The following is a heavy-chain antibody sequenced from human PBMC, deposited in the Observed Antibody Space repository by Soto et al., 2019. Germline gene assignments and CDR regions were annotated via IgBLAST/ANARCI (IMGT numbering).Heavy chain of an antibody. D-gene: IGHD3-22*01. CDR3: ARESKYDTSGYPPWFAP. CDR1: GGSISSYY. CDR2: IYYSGST. Sequence: PSETLSLTCTVSGGSISSYYWSWIRQHPGEGLEWIGYIYYSGSTSYNPSLKSRVTISVDTSKNQFSLKLSSVTAADTAVYYCARESKYDTSGYPPWFAPWGQGTLVTVSS. J-gene: IGHJ5*02. V-gene: IGHV4-59*06.